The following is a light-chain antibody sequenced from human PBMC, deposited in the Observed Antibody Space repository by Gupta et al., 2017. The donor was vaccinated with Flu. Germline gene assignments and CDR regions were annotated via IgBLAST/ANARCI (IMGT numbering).Light chain of an antibody. J-gene: IGKJ1*01. Sequence: PPSLSASVGDRVTITCRASQSIDRYLNWYQQKPGTAPKLLIYAASSLHGGVPSRFSGSGAGTDFTLTISSLRPEDFASYYCQQTFSTPWTFGQGTKVEIK. V-gene: IGKV1-39*01. CDR2: AAS. CDR3: QQTFSTPWT. CDR1: QSIDRY.